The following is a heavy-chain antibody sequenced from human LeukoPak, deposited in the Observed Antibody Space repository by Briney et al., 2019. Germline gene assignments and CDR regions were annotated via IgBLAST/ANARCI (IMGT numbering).Heavy chain of an antibody. CDR1: GFTFSSYA. CDR2: ISYDGSNK. V-gene: IGHV3-30-3*01. CDR3: ARSLRDGGWALDY. J-gene: IGHJ4*02. D-gene: IGHD1-26*01. Sequence: GGSLRLSCAASGFTFSSYAMHWVRQAPGKGLEWVAVISYDGSNKYYADSVKGRFTISRDNSKGTLYLQMNSLRAEDTAVYYCARSLRDGGWALDYWGQGTLVTVSS.